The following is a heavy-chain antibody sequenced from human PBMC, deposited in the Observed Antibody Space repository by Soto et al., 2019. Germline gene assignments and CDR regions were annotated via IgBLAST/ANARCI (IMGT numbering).Heavy chain of an antibody. CDR2: IIPIFGTA. CDR3: ARPGAPYCSSTSCYFMDV. CDR1: GGTFSSYA. Sequence: VASVKVSCKASGGTFSSYAISWVRQAPGQGLEWMGGIIPIFGTANYAQKFQGRVTITADKSTSTAYMELSSLRSEDTAVYYCARPGAPYCSSTSCYFMDVWGQGTTVTVSS. J-gene: IGHJ6*02. D-gene: IGHD2-2*01. V-gene: IGHV1-69*06.